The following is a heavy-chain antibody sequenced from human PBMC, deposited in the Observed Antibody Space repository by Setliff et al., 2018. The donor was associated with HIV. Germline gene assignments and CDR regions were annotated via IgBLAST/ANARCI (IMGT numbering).Heavy chain of an antibody. J-gene: IGHJ4*02. D-gene: IGHD1-7*01. V-gene: IGHV3-7*03. Sequence: GGSLRLSCAASGFTFSRNWMSWVRQAPGKGLEWVANLNQDGSEKYYVDSVKGRFTISRDNAKNSVYLQMNSLRAEDTAVYYCARVAGTTFPYYFDYWGQGTLVTVS. CDR2: LNQDGSEK. CDR3: ARVAGTTFPYYFDY. CDR1: GFTFSRNW.